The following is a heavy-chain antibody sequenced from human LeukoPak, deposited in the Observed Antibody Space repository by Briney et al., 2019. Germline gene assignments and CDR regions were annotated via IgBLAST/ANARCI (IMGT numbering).Heavy chain of an antibody. D-gene: IGHD1-14*01. CDR1: GGSIKSHF. V-gene: IGHV4-59*11. CDR2: MFHSGTT. CDR3: VRTNPWDLTYYFDY. Sequence: SETLSLTCTVSGGSIKSHFWSWVRQPPGKRLEWIGYMFHSGTTNYNPSLKSRVTISVDTSKNQSSLRLTSVTAADTAVYYCVRTNPWDLTYYFDYWGQGTLVTVSS. J-gene: IGHJ4*02.